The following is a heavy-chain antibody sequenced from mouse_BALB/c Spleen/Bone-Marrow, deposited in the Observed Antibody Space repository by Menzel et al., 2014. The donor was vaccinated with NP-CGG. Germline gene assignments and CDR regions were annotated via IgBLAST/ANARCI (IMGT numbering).Heavy chain of an antibody. V-gene: IGHV3-8*02. CDR3: TRDYYGP. Sequence: EVQLQQSGPSLVKPSQTLSLTCSVTGDSITSGYWNWIRKFPGNKLEYTAHISYSGNTYYNPSLISRISITRDTSKNQYYLQLNSVTTEDTATYYCTRDYYGPWGQGTTLTVSS. CDR2: ISYSGNT. D-gene: IGHD1-2*01. CDR1: GDSITSGY. J-gene: IGHJ2*01.